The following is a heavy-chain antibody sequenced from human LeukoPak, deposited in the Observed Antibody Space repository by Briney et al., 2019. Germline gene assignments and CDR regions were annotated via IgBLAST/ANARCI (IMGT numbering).Heavy chain of an antibody. Sequence: ASVKVSCKASGYTFTTYGISWVRQAPGQGLEWMGWISAYNGNTNYAQKLQGRVTMTTDTSTSTAYMEVRSLRSDDTAVYYCAREPQMVEFDYWGQGTLVTVSS. V-gene: IGHV1-18*01. CDR1: GYTFTTYG. CDR2: ISAYNGNT. D-gene: IGHD3-10*01. CDR3: AREPQMVEFDY. J-gene: IGHJ4*02.